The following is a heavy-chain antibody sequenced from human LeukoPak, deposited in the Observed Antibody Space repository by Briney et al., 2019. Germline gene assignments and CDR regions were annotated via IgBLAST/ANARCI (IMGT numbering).Heavy chain of an antibody. J-gene: IGHJ4*02. CDR2: INSDGSST. CDR3: VREGQTAWNDY. CDR1: GFTFSSYW. V-gene: IGHV3-74*01. Sequence: PGGSLRLSCAASGFTFSSYWMHWVRQAPGKGLVWVSRINSDGSSTSYADSVKGRFTISRDNAKNSLYVQMNSLRVEDTAVYYCVREGQTAWNDYWGQGTLVTVSS. D-gene: IGHD5-18*01.